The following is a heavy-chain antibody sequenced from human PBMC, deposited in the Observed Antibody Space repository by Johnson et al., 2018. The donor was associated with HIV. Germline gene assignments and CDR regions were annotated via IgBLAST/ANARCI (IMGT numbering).Heavy chain of an antibody. CDR3: ASEIGSSWYSRAFDI. D-gene: IGHD6-13*01. CDR1: GFTFSTFT. J-gene: IGHJ3*02. Sequence: MLLVESGGGLVQPGGSLRLSCAASGFTFSTFTMNWVRQTPGKGLEWVSSISGSGGSTYYAASMKGRSTISRDNSKNTLYLQMNSLGAEDTGLYFCASEIGSSWYSRAFDIWGQGTMVTVSS. CDR2: ISGSGGST. V-gene: IGHV3-23*04.